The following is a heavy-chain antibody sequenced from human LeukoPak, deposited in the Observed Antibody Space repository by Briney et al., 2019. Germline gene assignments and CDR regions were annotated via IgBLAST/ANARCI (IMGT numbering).Heavy chain of an antibody. J-gene: IGHJ4*02. CDR3: AKDGYGDYDY. Sequence: GGSLRLSCAASGFIFHDYAMHWARQAPGKGLEWVSLISGDGISTYYADSVKGRFTISRDNSKNSLYLQMNSLRTEDTALYYCAKDGYGDYDYWGQGALVTVSS. D-gene: IGHD4-17*01. CDR2: ISGDGIST. CDR1: GFIFHDYA. V-gene: IGHV3-43*02.